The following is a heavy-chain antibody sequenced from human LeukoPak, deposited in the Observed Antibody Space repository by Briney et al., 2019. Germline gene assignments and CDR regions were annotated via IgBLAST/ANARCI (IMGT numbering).Heavy chain of an antibody. Sequence: PGGSLRLSCAASGFTFSNYAMSWVRQAPGKGLEWVSAFSGSGGSTYYADSVRDRFTISRDNGKNTIYLQMNSLRVDDTAIYYCAKAATYFYGSVTYDWFESWGQGTLVTVSS. J-gene: IGHJ5*01. V-gene: IGHV3-23*01. CDR1: GFTFSNYA. CDR2: FSGSGGST. D-gene: IGHD3-10*01. CDR3: AKAATYFYGSVTYDWFES.